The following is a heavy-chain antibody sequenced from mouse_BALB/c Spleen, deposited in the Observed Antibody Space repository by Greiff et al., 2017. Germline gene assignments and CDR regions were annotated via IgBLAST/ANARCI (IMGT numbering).Heavy chain of an antibody. V-gene: IGHV5-6-5*01. CDR1: GFTFSSYA. J-gene: IGHJ3*01. Sequence: EVKLQESGGGLVKPGGSLKLSCAASGFTFSSYAMSWVRQTPEKRLEWVASISSGGSTYYPDSVMDRVTISRDNARNILYQRMSSMRSGDTAMYYCARGQRVVEGWFAYWGQGTLVTVSA. CDR3: ARGQRVVEGWFAY. D-gene: IGHD1-1*01. CDR2: ISSGGST.